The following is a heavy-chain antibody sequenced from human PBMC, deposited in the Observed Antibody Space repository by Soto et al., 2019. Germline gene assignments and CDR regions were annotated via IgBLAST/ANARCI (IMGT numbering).Heavy chain of an antibody. J-gene: IGHJ6*02. CDR1: GGSISSGDYY. CDR2: IYYSGST. CDR3: ARDTLQTTVTTPYGMDV. D-gene: IGHD4-17*01. Sequence: PSETLSLTCTVSGGSISSGDYYWSWIRQPPGKGLEWIGYIYYSGSTYYNPSLKSRVTISVDTSKNQFSLKLSSVTAADTAVYYCARDTLQTTVTTPYGMDVWGQGTTVTVSS. V-gene: IGHV4-30-4*01.